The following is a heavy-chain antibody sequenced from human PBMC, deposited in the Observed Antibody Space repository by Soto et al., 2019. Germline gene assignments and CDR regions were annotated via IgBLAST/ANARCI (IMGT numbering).Heavy chain of an antibody. CDR1: GFTFSSYA. D-gene: IGHD3-10*01. CDR3: ARDGYRGAADLRGVSNWFDP. V-gene: IGHV3-30-3*01. Sequence: QVQLVESGGGVVQPGRSLRLSCAASGFTFSSYAMHWVRQAPGKGLEWVAVISYDGSNKYYADSVKGRFTISRDNSKNTLYLQMNSLRAEDTAVYYCARDGYRGAADLRGVSNWFDPWGQGTLVTVSS. J-gene: IGHJ5*02. CDR2: ISYDGSNK.